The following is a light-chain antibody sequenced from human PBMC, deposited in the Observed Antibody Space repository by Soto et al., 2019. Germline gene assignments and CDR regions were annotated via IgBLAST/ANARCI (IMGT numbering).Light chain of an antibody. J-gene: IGKJ1*01. Sequence: DIQTTQSPSTLSASVGDRVTITCRASQSINNWLAWYQQKPGKAPKLLIYDASSLESGVPSRFSGSGSGTEFTLTISSLQPDDFATYYCQQYNSYWGFGQGTKVEIK. CDR3: QQYNSYWG. CDR1: QSINNW. V-gene: IGKV1-5*01. CDR2: DAS.